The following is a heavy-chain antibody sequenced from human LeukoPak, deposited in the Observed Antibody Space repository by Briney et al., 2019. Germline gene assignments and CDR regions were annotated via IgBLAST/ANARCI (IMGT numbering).Heavy chain of an antibody. CDR1: GFTFSNAW. CDR3: TTTYHYDSTGYSSYY. CDR2: IKSKTDGGTT. D-gene: IGHD3-22*01. J-gene: IGHJ4*02. Sequence: GGSLRLSFAASGFTFSNAWMSWVRQAPGKGLEWVGRIKSKTDGGTTDYAAPVKGRFTISRDGSRNTVYLQMNSLKTEDTAFYYCTTTYHYDSTGYSSYYWGQGTLVTVSS. V-gene: IGHV3-15*01.